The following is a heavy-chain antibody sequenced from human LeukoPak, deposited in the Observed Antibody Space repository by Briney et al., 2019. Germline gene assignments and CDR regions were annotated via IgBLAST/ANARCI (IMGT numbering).Heavy chain of an antibody. J-gene: IGHJ4*02. CDR3: ARGHSSLRLYYFDY. V-gene: IGHV1-2*02. CDR2: INPNGGGT. CDR1: GYTFTGNF. Sequence: ASVKVSCKASGYTFTGNFIHWVRQAPGQGLEWVGWINPNGGGTNYAQKFQGRVTMTGDTSISTAYMDLSSLTSEDTAIYYCARGHSSLRLYYFDYWGQGTLVTVSS. D-gene: IGHD6-6*01.